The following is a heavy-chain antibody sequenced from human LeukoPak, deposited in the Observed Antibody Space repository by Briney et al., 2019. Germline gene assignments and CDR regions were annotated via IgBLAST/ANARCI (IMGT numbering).Heavy chain of an antibody. CDR1: GFTFSSYS. CDR3: AKEGNLNFDY. V-gene: IGHV3-9*01. J-gene: IGHJ4*02. Sequence: GGSLRLSCAASGFTFSSYSMNWVRQAPGKGLEWVSGISWNSGSIGYADSVKGRFTISRDNAKNSLYLQMDSLRAEDTALYYCAKEGNLNFDYWGQGTLVTVSS. CDR2: ISWNSGSI.